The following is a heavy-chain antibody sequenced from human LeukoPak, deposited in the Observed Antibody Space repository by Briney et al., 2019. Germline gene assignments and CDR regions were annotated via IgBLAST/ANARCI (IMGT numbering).Heavy chain of an antibody. V-gene: IGHV3-23*01. CDR1: GFTFSSHG. CDR3: ARGLRYFDT. J-gene: IGHJ4*02. D-gene: IGHD3-9*01. CDR2: ISGSGDYT. Sequence: GGSLRLSCAASGFTFSSHGMSWVRQAPGKGLEWVSTISGSGDYTYYADSVKGRFTISRDNAKNSLYLQMNSLRAEDTAVYYCARGLRYFDTWGQGTLVTVSS.